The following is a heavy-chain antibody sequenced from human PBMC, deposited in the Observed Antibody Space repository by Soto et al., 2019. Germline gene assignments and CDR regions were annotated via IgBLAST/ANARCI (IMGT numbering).Heavy chain of an antibody. CDR1: DESFTFYY. Sequence: SETLSLTCAVYDESFTFYYWGWIRQPPGKGLEWIGEINHSGSTNYNPSLKSRVTISVDTSKNQFSLKLSSVTAADTAVYYCARDSGHGMDVWGQGTTVTVSS. D-gene: IGHD6-13*01. CDR2: INHSGST. J-gene: IGHJ6*02. CDR3: ARDSGHGMDV. V-gene: IGHV4-34*01.